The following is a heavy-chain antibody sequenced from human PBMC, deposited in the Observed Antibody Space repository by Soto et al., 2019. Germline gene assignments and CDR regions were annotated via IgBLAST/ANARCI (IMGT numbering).Heavy chain of an antibody. CDR2: ISSSGSTI. V-gene: IGHV3-48*03. J-gene: IGHJ4*02. Sequence: EVQLVESGGGLVQPGGSLRLSCAASGFTFSSYEMNWVRQAPGKGLEWVSYISSSGSTIYYADSVKGRFTISRDNAKNSLYLQMNSLRAEDTAVYYCVRGRKDYDFWSGYYTCLDYWGQGTLVTVSS. CDR3: VRGRKDYDFWSGYYTCLDY. D-gene: IGHD3-3*01. CDR1: GFTFSSYE.